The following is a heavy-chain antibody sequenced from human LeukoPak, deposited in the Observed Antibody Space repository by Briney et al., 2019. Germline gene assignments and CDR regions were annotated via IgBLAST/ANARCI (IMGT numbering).Heavy chain of an antibody. CDR2: INPSGGST. CDR1: GYTFSSYY. Sequence: ASVKVFCKASGYTFSSYYMHWVRQAPGQGLEWMGIINPSGGSTSYAQKFQGRVTMTRDTSTSTVYMELSSLRSEDTAVYYCARGGPNYSNYVVSGPWGQGTLVTVSS. J-gene: IGHJ5*02. CDR3: ARGGPNYSNYVVSGP. D-gene: IGHD4-11*01. V-gene: IGHV1-46*01.